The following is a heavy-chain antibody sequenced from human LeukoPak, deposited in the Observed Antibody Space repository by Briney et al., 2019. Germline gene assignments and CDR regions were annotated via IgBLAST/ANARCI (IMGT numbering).Heavy chain of an antibody. V-gene: IGHV3-15*01. CDR1: GFTFSSYA. J-gene: IGHJ4*02. Sequence: GGSLRLSCAASGFTFSSYAMSWVRQAPGKGLEWVGRIKSKTDGGTTDYAAPVKGRFTISRDDSKNTLYLQMNSLKTEDTAVYYCTTAPNWNYDYWGQGTLVTVSS. CDR2: IKSKTDGGTT. CDR3: TTAPNWNYDY. D-gene: IGHD1-7*01.